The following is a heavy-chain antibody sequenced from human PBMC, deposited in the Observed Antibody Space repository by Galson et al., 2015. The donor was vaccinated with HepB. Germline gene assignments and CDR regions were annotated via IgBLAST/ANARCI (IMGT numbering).Heavy chain of an antibody. V-gene: IGHV4-59*01. D-gene: IGHD5-24*01. J-gene: IGHJ4*02. Sequence: ETLSLTCTVSGGSIRSYFWSWIRLPPGKGLEWIGYIHYSGSTNFNPSLKSRVTISVDTSKNQFSLKLSSVTAADTAVYYCAREGGYISYFDYWGQGTLVTVAS. CDR3: AREGGYISYFDY. CDR1: GGSIRSYF. CDR2: IHYSGST.